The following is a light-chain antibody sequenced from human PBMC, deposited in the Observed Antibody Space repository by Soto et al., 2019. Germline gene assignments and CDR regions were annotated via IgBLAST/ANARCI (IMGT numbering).Light chain of an antibody. CDR3: QQYNNWPRT. Sequence: EILMTQSPATLSVSPGERATLSCRASQSVSSNLAWYQQKPGQAPRLVIYDTSTSATGIPARFSGSGSGTEFTLTISSLQSEDFAVYYCQQYNNWPRTFAGGTTVEIK. CDR2: DTS. CDR1: QSVSSN. J-gene: IGKJ4*01. V-gene: IGKV3-15*01.